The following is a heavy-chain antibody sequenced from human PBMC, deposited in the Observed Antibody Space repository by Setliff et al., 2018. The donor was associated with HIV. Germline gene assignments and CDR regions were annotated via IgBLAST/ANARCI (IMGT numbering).Heavy chain of an antibody. CDR2: INPKTGDT. CDR3: ARKRVGFDGIDV. Sequence: GASVKVSCKTSGYTFNDYYIQWVRQTPGQGLEWMGWINPKTGDTSYAQKFHGWVTLTRDTFITTAYLEVRSDDTAVYYCARKRVGFDGIDVWGQGTTVTVSS. V-gene: IGHV1-2*04. J-gene: IGHJ6*02. CDR1: GYTFNDYY. D-gene: IGHD1-26*01.